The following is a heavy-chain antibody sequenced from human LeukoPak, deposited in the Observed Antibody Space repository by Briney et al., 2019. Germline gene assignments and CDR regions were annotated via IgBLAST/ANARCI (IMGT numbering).Heavy chain of an antibody. J-gene: IGHJ4*02. D-gene: IGHD6-19*01. Sequence: GGSLRLSCAASGFTFSSYNMKWVRQAPGKGLEWVSYISSGSTTTYYADSVKGRFTISRDNSKNTLYLQMNSLRAEDTAVYYCAKSRFPTGWTNDYWGQGTLVTVSS. CDR2: ISSGSTTT. CDR1: GFTFSSYN. CDR3: AKSRFPTGWTNDY. V-gene: IGHV3-48*01.